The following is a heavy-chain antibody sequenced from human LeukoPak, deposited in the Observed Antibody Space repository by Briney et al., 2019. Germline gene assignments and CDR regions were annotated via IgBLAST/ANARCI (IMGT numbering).Heavy chain of an antibody. CDR3: AGSLGYCTSNVCYLKY. V-gene: IGHV1-18*01. CDR2: ISAQHGQT. D-gene: IGHD2-8*01. CDR1: GYSENFYG. Sequence: ASVKVSCKTSGYSENFYGITWVRQVAGQGLEWMGWISAQHGQTEYAPNSQDRVTMTTDTYTNTAYRELRSLRSDVTAVYYCAGSLGYCTSNVCYLKYWGQGTLVTVSS. J-gene: IGHJ4*02.